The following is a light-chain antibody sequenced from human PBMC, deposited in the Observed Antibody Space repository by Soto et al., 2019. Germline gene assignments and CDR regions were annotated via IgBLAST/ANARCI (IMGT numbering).Light chain of an antibody. CDR3: CSYALSSTFVVL. CDR1: SSDIGSYNF. Sequence: QSVLTQPASVSGSPGQSITISCTGTSSDIGSYNFVSWYQQYPGKAPKVMIYEVTKRPSGVSNRFTGSKSGNTASLTISGLQAEDEADYYCCSYALSSTFVVLFGGGTKVTVL. CDR2: EVT. V-gene: IGLV2-23*02. J-gene: IGLJ2*01.